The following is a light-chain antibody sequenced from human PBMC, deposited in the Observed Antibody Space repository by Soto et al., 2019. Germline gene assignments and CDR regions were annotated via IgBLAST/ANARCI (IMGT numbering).Light chain of an antibody. CDR1: QSISSSY. Sequence: EIVLTQSPGTLSLSPGERATLSCRASQSISSSYLAWYQQKPGQAPRLLIYGASKRATGIPDRFSGSGSGTDFTRTISRLESEDLAVYYCQQYGSAPAWTFGKGTKVEIK. CDR3: QQYGSAPAWT. J-gene: IGKJ1*01. CDR2: GAS. V-gene: IGKV3-20*01.